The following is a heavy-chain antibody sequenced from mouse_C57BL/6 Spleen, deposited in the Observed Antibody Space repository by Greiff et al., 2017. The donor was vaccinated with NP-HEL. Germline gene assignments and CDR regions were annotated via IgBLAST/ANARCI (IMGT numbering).Heavy chain of an antibody. Sequence: QVQLQQSGAELAKPGASVKLSCKASGYTFTSYWMHWVKQRPGQGLEWIGYINPSSGYTKYNQKFKDKATLTAAKSSSTDYMQRSSLTYEDSAVYDCARRRTTVGATEGVYLDDWGQGTTLTVSS. J-gene: IGHJ2*01. CDR1: GYTFTSYW. D-gene: IGHD1-1*01. CDR3: ARRRTTVGATEGVYLDD. CDR2: INPSSGYT. V-gene: IGHV1-7*01.